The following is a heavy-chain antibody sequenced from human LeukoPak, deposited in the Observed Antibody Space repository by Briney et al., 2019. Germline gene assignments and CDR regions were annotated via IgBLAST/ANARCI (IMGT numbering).Heavy chain of an antibody. CDR3: ARGNSYGLTMIPWRAFDI. CDR1: GYTFTSYD. V-gene: IGHV1-8*01. Sequence: ASVKVSCKASGYTFTSYDINWVRQAPGQGLEWMGWMNPNSGNTGYAQKFQGRVTMTRNTSISTAYMELSSLRSEDTAVYYCARGNSYGLTMIPWRAFDIWGQGTMVTVSS. D-gene: IGHD5-18*01. CDR2: MNPNSGNT. J-gene: IGHJ3*02.